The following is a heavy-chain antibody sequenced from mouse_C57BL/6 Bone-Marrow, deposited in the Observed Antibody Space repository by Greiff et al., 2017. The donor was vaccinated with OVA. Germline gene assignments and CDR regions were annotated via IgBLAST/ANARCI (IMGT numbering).Heavy chain of an antibody. D-gene: IGHD1-1*01. V-gene: IGHV1-83*01. CDR3: RSTTVVADWYFDV. J-gene: IGHJ1*03. Sequence: VQLQQSGPELVKPGASVKMSCKASGYTFTDYYMHWVKQKPGKGLEWIGEIYPGSGNTYYNEKFKGKATLTADTSSSTAYMQLSSLTSEDSAVYFCARSTTVVADWYFDVWGTGTTVTVSS. CDR1: YTFTDYYM. CDR2: YPGSGNTY.